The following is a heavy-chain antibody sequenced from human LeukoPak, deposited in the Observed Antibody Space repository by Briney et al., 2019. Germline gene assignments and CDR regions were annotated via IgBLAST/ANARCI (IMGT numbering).Heavy chain of an antibody. CDR2: INPHSGGT. J-gene: IGHJ5*02. V-gene: IGHV1-2*06. CDR3: ARDMVRGVIWFDP. Sequence: GASVKVSCKASGYTFTGYYMHWVRQAPGQGLEWMGRINPHSGGTNYAQKFQGRVTMTRDTSISTAYMELSRLRSDDTAVYYCARDMVRGVIWFDPWGQGTLVTVSS. D-gene: IGHD3-10*01. CDR1: GYTFTGYY.